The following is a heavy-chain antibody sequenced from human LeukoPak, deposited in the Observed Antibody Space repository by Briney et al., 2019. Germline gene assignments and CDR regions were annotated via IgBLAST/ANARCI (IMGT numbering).Heavy chain of an antibody. D-gene: IGHD3-10*01. CDR1: GFIFSTSD. CDR2: IGTVGDT. J-gene: IGHJ4*02. V-gene: IGHV3-13*04. Sequence: GGSLRLSCAASGFIFSTSDMHWVRHSTGKCLEWVSAIGTVGDTYYAASVRGRFTISREDDKSSLYLQMNNLRVGDTAVYYCARVLPGSGSYDYWGQGTLVSVSS. CDR3: ARVLPGSGSYDY.